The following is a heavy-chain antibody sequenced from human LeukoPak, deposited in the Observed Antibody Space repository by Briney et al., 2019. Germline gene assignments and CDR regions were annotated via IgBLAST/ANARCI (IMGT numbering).Heavy chain of an antibody. J-gene: IGHJ5*02. V-gene: IGHV3-23*01. CDR2: ITARPAPT. CDR1: GFIFSSFF. Sequence: GGPLRLFCAASGFIFSSFFMTCVREAPGKALEGCSSITARPAPTYTTDYVKGQFTISRDNSHYTLYLQMHSLRAENTAVYYCTKDPNGDYVGAFDPWGPGTLVTVSP. D-gene: IGHD4-17*01. CDR3: TKDPNGDYVGAFDP.